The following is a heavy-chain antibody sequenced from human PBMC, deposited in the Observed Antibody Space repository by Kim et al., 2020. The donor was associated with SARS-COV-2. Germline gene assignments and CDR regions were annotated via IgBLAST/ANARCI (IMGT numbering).Heavy chain of an antibody. J-gene: IGHJ5*02. CDR2: IYHSGST. V-gene: IGHV4-4*02. CDR3: ARDAVLDRMVRGRKGAAFDP. Sequence: SETLSLTCAVSGGSISSSNWWSWVRQPPGKGLEWIGEIYHSGSTNYNPSLKSRVTISVDKSKNQFSLKLSSVTAADTAVYYCARDAVLDRMVRGRKGAAFDPWGQGTLVTVSS. D-gene: IGHD3-10*01. CDR1: GGSISSSNW.